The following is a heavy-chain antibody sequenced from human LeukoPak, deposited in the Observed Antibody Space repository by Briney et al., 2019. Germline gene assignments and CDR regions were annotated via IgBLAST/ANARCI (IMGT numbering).Heavy chain of an antibody. J-gene: IGHJ5*02. CDR3: ARDRSYSSSWEHNWFDP. Sequence: PGGSLRLSCAASGFTFSSYSMNWVRQAPGKGLEWVSSISSSSSYIYYADSVKGRFTISRDNAKNSLYLQMNSLRAEDTAVYYCARDRSYSSSWEHNWFDPWGQGTLVTVSS. D-gene: IGHD6-13*01. CDR1: GFTFSSYS. V-gene: IGHV3-21*01. CDR2: ISSSSSYI.